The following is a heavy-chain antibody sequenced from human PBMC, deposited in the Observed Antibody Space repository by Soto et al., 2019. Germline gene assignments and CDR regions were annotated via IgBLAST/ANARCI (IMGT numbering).Heavy chain of an antibody. CDR1: GFAFNSYG. Sequence: PGGSLRLSCEASGFAFNSYGINWVRQGPGKGLEWGSFISGSSGNIYYGDSVRGRFTISRDNAKKSVYLQMNSLRVEDTAIYYCARTWIRFGPNDYRGQGAPVTVSS. V-gene: IGHV3-21*01. J-gene: IGHJ4*02. CDR2: ISGSSGNI. D-gene: IGHD3-16*01. CDR3: ARTWIRFGPNDY.